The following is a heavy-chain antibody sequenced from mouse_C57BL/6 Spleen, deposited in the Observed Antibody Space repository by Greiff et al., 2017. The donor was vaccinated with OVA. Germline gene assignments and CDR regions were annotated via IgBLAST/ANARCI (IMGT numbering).Heavy chain of an antibody. D-gene: IGHD1-1*01. V-gene: IGHV1-15*01. CDR3: TRSEYYGRSPYYAMDY. Sequence: QVQLQQSGAELVRPGASVTLSCKASGYTFTDYEMHWVKQTPVHGLEWIGAIDPETGGTAYNQKFKGKAILTADKSSSTAYMELRSLTSEDSAVYYCTRSEYYGRSPYYAMDYWGQGTSVTVSS. CDR1: GYTFTDYE. CDR2: IDPETGGT. J-gene: IGHJ4*01.